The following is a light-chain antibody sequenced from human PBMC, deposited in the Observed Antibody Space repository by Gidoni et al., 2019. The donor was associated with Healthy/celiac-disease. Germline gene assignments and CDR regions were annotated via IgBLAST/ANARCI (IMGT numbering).Light chain of an antibody. CDR3: CSYAGSYTV. V-gene: IGLV2-11*01. Sequence: QSALTQPRPVSGSPGQSVTISCTGTSSDVGGYNYVSWYQQHQGKAPKLMIYDVSKRPSGVPDRFSGSKSGNTASLTISGLQAEDEADYYCCSYAGSYTVFGGGTKLTVL. CDR2: DVS. CDR1: SSDVGGYNY. J-gene: IGLJ3*02.